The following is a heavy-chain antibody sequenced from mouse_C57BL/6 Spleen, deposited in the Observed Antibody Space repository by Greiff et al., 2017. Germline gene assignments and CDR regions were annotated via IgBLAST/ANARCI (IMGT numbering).Heavy chain of an antibody. CDR1: GYTFTDYN. J-gene: IGHJ3*01. Sequence: EVQLQQSGPELVKPGASVKIPCKASGYTFTDYNMDWVKQSPGKSLEWIGDINPNNGGTIYNQKFKGKATLTVDKSSSTAYMELRSLTSEDTAVYYCARGGYYGGAWFAYWGQGTLVTVSA. V-gene: IGHV1-18*01. CDR2: INPNNGGT. D-gene: IGHD2-3*01. CDR3: ARGGYYGGAWFAY.